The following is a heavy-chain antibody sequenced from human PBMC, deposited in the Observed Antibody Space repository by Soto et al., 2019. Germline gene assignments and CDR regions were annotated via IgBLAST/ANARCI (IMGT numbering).Heavy chain of an antibody. CDR1: GFTFDDYA. J-gene: IGHJ4*02. CDR2: ISWNSNNL. D-gene: IGHD4-17*01. V-gene: IGHV3-9*01. CDR3: AKGLGTVITASFDY. Sequence: EVQLVESGRGLVQPGRSLRLSCAASGFTFDDYAMHWVRQAPGKGLEWVSGISWNSNNLGYADSVKGRFTISRDNAKNSLFLQMNSLRAEDTAFYYCAKGLGTVITASFDYWGQGILVTVSS.